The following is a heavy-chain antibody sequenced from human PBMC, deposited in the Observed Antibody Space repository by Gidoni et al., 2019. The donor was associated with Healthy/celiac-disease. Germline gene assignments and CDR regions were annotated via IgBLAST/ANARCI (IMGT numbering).Heavy chain of an antibody. CDR2: IYYSGST. J-gene: IGHJ5*02. D-gene: IGHD1-7*01. V-gene: IGHV4-39*01. CDR3: ARQFAGTTRDWFDP. Sequence: QLQLQESGPGLVKPSETLSLTCTVSGGSISSSSYYWGWIRQPPGKGLEWIGSIYYSGSTYYNPSLKSRVTISVDTSKNQFSLKLSSVTAADTAVYYCARQFAGTTRDWFDPWGQGTLVTVSS. CDR1: GGSISSSSYY.